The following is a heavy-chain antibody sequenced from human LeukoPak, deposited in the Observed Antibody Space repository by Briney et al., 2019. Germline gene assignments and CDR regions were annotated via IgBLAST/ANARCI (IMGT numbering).Heavy chain of an antibody. J-gene: IGHJ5*02. CDR3: ARGRSGWFDP. D-gene: IGHD3-3*01. CDR1: GYSISSGYY. V-gene: IGHV4-38-2*02. Sequence: SETLSLTCTVSGYSISSGYYWGWIRQPPGKGLEWIGRIYTSGSTNYNPSLKSRVTMSVDTSKNQFSLKLSSVTAADTAVYYCARGRSGWFDPWGQGTLVTVSS. CDR2: IYTSGST.